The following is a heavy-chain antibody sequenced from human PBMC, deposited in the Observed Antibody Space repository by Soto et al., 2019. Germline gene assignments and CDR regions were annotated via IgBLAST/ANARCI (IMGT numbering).Heavy chain of an antibody. J-gene: IGHJ6*02. Sequence: GASVKVSCKASGGTFSSYAISWVRQAPGQGLEWMGGIIPIFGTANYAQKFQGRVTITADESTSTAYMELSSLRSEDTAVYYCAGAVFSFLRFFACLLPSCVMAFWAQRPPVPVSS. CDR1: GGTFSSYA. CDR2: IIPIFGTA. D-gene: IGHD3-9*01. V-gene: IGHV1-69*13. CDR3: AGAVFSFLRFFACLLPSCVMAF.